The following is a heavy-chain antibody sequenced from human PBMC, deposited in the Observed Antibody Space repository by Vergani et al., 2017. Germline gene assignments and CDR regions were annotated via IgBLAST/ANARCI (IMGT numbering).Heavy chain of an antibody. D-gene: IGHD2-15*01. CDR2: IHTSGST. V-gene: IGHV4-61*02. J-gene: IGHJ4*02. CDR1: GGSINSHNYY. Sequence: QVQLQESGPGLVKPSQTLSLTCTVSGGSINSHNYYWSWIRQPAGKGLEWIGRIHTSGSTNYNPSLKSRVTMSEDTSKNQFSLNLTSVTAADTAVYFCAGGSCLGGSCYKPLFYYWGQGILVNVSS. CDR3: AGGSCLGGSCYKPLFYY.